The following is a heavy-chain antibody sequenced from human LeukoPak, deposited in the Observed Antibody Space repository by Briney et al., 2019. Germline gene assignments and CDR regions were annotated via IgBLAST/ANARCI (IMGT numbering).Heavy chain of an antibody. J-gene: IGHJ4*02. D-gene: IGHD3-10*01. CDR3: GRDQSSGSGSYQDY. CDR2: ISAYNGNT. V-gene: IGHV1-18*01. CDR1: GYTFANYG. Sequence: ASVKVSCKASGYTFANYGISWVRQAPGQGLEWMGRISAYNGNTNYDQKLQARVILTTDTSTNTAYMELRSLRSDDTAVYYCGRDQSSGSGSYQDYWGQGTLVTVSS.